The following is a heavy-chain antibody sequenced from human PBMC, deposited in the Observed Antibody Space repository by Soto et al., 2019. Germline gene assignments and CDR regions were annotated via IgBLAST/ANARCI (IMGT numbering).Heavy chain of an antibody. D-gene: IGHD3-22*01. CDR1: GFTFSSYA. J-gene: IGHJ4*02. CDR2: ISGSGGST. Sequence: GGSLRLSCAASGFTFSSYAMSWVRQAPGKGLEWVSAISGSGGSTYYADSVKGRFTISRDNSKNTLYLQMNGLRAEVTAVYYWAKDTELGYYDSIGYYGFDYWSQGSLVTVSS. CDR3: AKDTELGYYDSIGYYGFDY. V-gene: IGHV3-23*01.